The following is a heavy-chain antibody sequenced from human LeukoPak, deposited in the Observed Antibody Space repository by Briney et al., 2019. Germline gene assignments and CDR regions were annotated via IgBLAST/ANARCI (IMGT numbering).Heavy chain of an antibody. V-gene: IGHV5-10-1*01. CDR3: ARQRGANWFDP. J-gene: IGHJ5*02. CDR2: IGPSDSYT. Sequence: GESLKISCKGSGYTFTTYWINWVRQMPGKGLEWMGRIGPSDSYTKYSPSFEGHVTISADKSISTAYLQWSSLKASDTAMYYCARQRGANWFDPWGQGTLVTVSS. CDR1: GYTFTTYW. D-gene: IGHD5-24*01.